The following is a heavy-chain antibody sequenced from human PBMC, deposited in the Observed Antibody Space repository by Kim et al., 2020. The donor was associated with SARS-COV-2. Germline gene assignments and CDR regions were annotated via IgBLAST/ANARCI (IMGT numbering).Heavy chain of an antibody. CDR3: TRGGGSGSYWGYYFDC. CDR2: FSWDGNT. J-gene: IGHJ4*02. V-gene: IGHV3-43*01. Sequence: GGSLRLSCAASGFTFDDYTMLWVRQAPGKGLERVSLFSWDGNTYYADSVKGRFTISRDNSKNSLYLQMNSLRTEDTAFYYCTRGGGSGSYWGYYFDCWGQGTLVTVSS. D-gene: IGHD3-10*01. CDR1: GFTFDDYT.